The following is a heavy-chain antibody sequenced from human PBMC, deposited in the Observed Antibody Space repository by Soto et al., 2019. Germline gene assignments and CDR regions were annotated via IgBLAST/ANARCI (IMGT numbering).Heavy chain of an antibody. V-gene: IGHV3-30-3*01. CDR1: GVSFSISA. Sequence: QVQLVESGGGVVQPGRSLRLSCAASGVSFSISAMHWVRQAPGKGLEWVAVISYDGSIKYYADSVKGRFTISRDNSKNTLYLQMNSLRADDTAVYYCARAEAVAGPYYFDYWCQGTLVTVSS. CDR3: ARAEAVAGPYYFDY. D-gene: IGHD6-19*01. CDR2: ISYDGSIK. J-gene: IGHJ4*02.